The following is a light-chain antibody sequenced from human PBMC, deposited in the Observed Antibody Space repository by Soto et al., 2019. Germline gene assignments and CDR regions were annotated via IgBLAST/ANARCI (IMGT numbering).Light chain of an antibody. CDR3: SSYTSSSTLYV. Sequence: QSVLTQPASVSGSPGQSITISCTGASSDIGVSNYVSWYQQHPGKAPKLMIYEVSNRPSGVSNRFSGSKSGNTASLTISGLQAEDEADYYCSSYTSSSTLYVFGTGTKVTVL. CDR1: SSDIGVSNY. V-gene: IGLV2-14*01. CDR2: EVS. J-gene: IGLJ1*01.